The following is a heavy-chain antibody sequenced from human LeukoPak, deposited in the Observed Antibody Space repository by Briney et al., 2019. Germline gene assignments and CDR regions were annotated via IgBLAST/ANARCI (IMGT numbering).Heavy chain of an antibody. Sequence: PGGSLRLSCAASGFRFNTYWMTWVRQAPGKGLEWVANIKQDGSEKYYVDSVKGRFTISRDNAKSSLYLQMNSLRVEDTAVYYCASGKGGSYWGRGTLVTVSS. D-gene: IGHD3-16*01. CDR3: ASGKGGSY. J-gene: IGHJ4*02. CDR2: IKQDGSEK. V-gene: IGHV3-7*01. CDR1: GFRFNTYW.